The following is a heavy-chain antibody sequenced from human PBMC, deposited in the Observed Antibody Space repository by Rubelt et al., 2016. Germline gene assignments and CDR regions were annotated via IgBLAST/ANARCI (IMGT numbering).Heavy chain of an antibody. D-gene: IGHD3-10*01. J-gene: IGHJ6*02. CDR1: GFSLSGSA. V-gene: IGHV3-73*01. Sequence: GGGLVQPGGSLKLSCAASGFSLSGSAMHWVRQASGKGLEWVGHIRDRPNNYATLYAASVKGRFIISRDESENTAYLQMNSLRTEDTAIYYCTRAGRGLDVWGQGTPVTV. CDR3: TRAGRGLDV. CDR2: IRDRPNNYAT.